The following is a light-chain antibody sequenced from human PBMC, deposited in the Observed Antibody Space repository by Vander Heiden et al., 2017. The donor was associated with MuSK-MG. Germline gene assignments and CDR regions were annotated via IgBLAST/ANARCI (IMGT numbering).Light chain of an antibody. V-gene: IGKV3-15*01. Sequence: EIVMTQSPATLSVSPGERATLSCRASQSVSSNLAWYQQKPGQAPRPLIYGASTRATGIPARFSGSGYGTEFTLTISSLQSEDFAVYYCQQDNNWPPITFGQGTRLEIK. CDR3: QQDNNWPPIT. J-gene: IGKJ5*01. CDR2: GAS. CDR1: QSVSSN.